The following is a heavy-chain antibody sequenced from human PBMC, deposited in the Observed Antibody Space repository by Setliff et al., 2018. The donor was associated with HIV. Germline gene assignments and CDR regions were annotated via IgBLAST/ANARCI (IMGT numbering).Heavy chain of an antibody. CDR1: GYTFSSYG. D-gene: IGHD6-13*01. CDR2: ISTYSGNR. Sequence: ASVKVSCKASGYTFSSYGISWVRQAPGQGLEWMGWISTYSGNRNYAQKLQDRVTMTTDTSTNTAYMVLTSLRSEDTAVYYCARDDVFKSSSFDYWGQGTLVTVSS. J-gene: IGHJ4*02. V-gene: IGHV1-18*01. CDR3: ARDDVFKSSSFDY.